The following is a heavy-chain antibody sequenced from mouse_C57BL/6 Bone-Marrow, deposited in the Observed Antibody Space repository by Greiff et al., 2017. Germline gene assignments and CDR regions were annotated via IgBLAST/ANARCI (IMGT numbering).Heavy chain of an antibody. CDR1: GYTFTSYG. CDR2: IYPRRGNT. V-gene: IGHV1-81*01. Sequence: VQLQQSGAELARPGASVKLSCKASGYTFTSYGISWVKQRTGQGLEWIGEIYPRRGNTYYKEKFKGKATLTADKSSSTAYMELRSLTSEDSAVYFCARERGYYSNYVAYWGQGTLVTVSA. D-gene: IGHD2-5*01. CDR3: ARERGYYSNYVAY. J-gene: IGHJ3*01.